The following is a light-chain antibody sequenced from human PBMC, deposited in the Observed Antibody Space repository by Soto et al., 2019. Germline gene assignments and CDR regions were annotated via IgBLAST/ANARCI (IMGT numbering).Light chain of an antibody. CDR1: SSDVGGYNF. J-gene: IGLJ1*01. V-gene: IGLV2-8*01. Sequence: QSALTQPPSASGSPGQSVTISCTGTSSDVGGYNFVSWYQQHPGKAPKLMIYEVSERPSGVPDRFSASKSGNTASLTVSGLQADDEADYYCSSYAGSKNCPYVFGTRTKVTVL. CDR3: SSYAGSKNCPYV. CDR2: EVS.